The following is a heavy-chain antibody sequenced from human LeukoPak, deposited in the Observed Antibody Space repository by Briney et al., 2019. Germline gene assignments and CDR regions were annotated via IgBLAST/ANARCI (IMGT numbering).Heavy chain of an antibody. CDR2: ISGSGGTT. D-gene: IGHD3-3*01. V-gene: IGHV3-23*01. CDR3: AKDPLRFLEWLPPHYYYYMDV. Sequence: GGSLRLSCAASGFTLSGYGMSWVRQAPGKGLEWVSGISGSGGTTYYPDSVKGRFTISRDNSKNTLYLQMNSLRAEDTAVYYCAKDPLRFLEWLPPHYYYYMDVWGKGTTVTVSS. J-gene: IGHJ6*03. CDR1: GFTLSGYG.